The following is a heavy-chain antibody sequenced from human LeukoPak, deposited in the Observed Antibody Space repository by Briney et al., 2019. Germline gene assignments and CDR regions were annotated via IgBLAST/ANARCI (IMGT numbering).Heavy chain of an antibody. J-gene: IGHJ6*04. V-gene: IGHV3-48*03. CDR1: GFTFSSYE. D-gene: IGHD3-10*02. CDR2: ISSSGSTI. CDR3: AELGITMIGGV. Sequence: PSGGSLRLSCAASGFTFSSYEMNWVRQAPGKGLEWVSYISSSGSTIYYADSVKGRFTISRDNAKNSLYLQMNSLRAKDTAVYYCAELGITMIGGVWGKGTTVTISS.